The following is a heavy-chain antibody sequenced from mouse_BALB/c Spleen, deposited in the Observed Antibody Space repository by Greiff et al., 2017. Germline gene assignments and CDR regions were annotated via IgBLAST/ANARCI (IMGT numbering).Heavy chain of an antibody. D-gene: IGHD2-3*01. J-gene: IGHJ2*01. Sequence: VQLQQSGPELVKPGASVKMSCKASGYTFTSYYIHWVKQRPGQGLEWIGWIYPGDGSTKYNEKFKGKTTLTADKSSSTAYMLLSSLTSEDSAIYFCARDDGYLDYWGQGTTLTVSS. V-gene: IGHV1S56*01. CDR3: ARDDGYLDY. CDR1: GYTFTSYY. CDR2: IYPGDGST.